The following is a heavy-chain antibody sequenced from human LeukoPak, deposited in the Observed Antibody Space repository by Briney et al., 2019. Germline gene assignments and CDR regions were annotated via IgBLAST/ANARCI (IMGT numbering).Heavy chain of an antibody. CDR2: IRSKAYGGTT. CDR3: TRDREVLSLDY. D-gene: IGHD2/OR15-2a*01. Sequence: GGSLRLSCTASGFTFGDYAMSWVRQAPGKGLEWVGFIRSKAYGGTTEYAASVKGRFTISRDDSKSIAYLQMNSLKTEDTAVYYCTRDREVLSLDYWGQGTLVTVSS. J-gene: IGHJ4*02. V-gene: IGHV3-49*04. CDR1: GFTFGDYA.